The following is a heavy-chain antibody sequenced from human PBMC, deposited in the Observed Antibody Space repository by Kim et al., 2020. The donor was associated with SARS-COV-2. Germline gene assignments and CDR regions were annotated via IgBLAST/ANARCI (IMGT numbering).Heavy chain of an antibody. D-gene: IGHD2-15*01. Sequence: GGSLRLSCTASGFNFGDYSMTWVRQAPGKGLEWVGFISAKRYGGTTEYAASVKGRFTISRDDSKSIAYLQMNSLKDDDTAVYYCTRDSYVGTPPDGFDVWGQVTMVTVS. J-gene: IGHJ3*01. CDR1: GFNFGDYS. CDR2: ISAKRYGGTT. CDR3: TRDSYVGTPPDGFDV. V-gene: IGHV3-49*04.